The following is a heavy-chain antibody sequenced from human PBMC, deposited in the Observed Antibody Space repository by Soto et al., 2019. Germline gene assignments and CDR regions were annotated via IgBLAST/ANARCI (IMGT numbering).Heavy chain of an antibody. J-gene: IGHJ4*02. D-gene: IGHD2-2*01. CDR3: ARDAPTWDIVVVPAAYDY. Sequence: QVQLVQSGAEVKKPGASVKVSCKASGYTFTSYGISWVRQAPGQGLEWMGWISAYNGNTNYAQKLQGRVTMTTDTSTSTAYMELRSLRSDDTAVYYCARDAPTWDIVVVPAAYDYWGQGTLVTVSS. V-gene: IGHV1-18*01. CDR1: GYTFTSYG. CDR2: ISAYNGNT.